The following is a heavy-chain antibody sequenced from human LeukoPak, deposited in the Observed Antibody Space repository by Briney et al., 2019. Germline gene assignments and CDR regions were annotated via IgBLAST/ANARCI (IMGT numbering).Heavy chain of an antibody. J-gene: IGHJ4*02. V-gene: IGHV4-59*01. CDR3: ARDQSGSYYQLDY. Sequence: PSETLSLTCTVSGGSISSYYWSWIRQPPGKGLEWIGYIYYSGSTNYNPSLKSRVTISVDTSKNQFSLKLSSVTAADTAVYYCARDQSGSYYQLDYWGQGTLVTVSS. CDR1: GGSISSYY. D-gene: IGHD3-10*01. CDR2: IYYSGST.